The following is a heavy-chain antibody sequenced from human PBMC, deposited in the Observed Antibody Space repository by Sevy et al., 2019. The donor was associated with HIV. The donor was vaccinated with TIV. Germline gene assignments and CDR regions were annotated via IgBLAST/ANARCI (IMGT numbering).Heavy chain of an antibody. V-gene: IGHV3-23*01. D-gene: IGHD3-22*01. CDR1: GFTFSSYA. CDR2: ISGSGGST. J-gene: IGHJ3*02. CDR3: AKDRYHTSGYYPEGAFDI. Sequence: GGSLRLSCAASGFTFSSYALNWVRQAPGKALEWVSTISGSGGSTYYAASVKGRFTISRDNSKNTLYLQMDSLRAEDTAVYYCAKDRYHTSGYYPEGAFDIWGQGTMVTVSS.